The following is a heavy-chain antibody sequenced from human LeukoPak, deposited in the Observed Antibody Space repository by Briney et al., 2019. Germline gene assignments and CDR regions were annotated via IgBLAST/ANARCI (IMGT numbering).Heavy chain of an antibody. CDR3: ARGGSGYSYGYVNYYYYYGMDV. CDR2: ISSSSSTI. D-gene: IGHD5-18*01. Sequence: GGSLRLSCAASGFTFSSYSMNWVRQAPGKGLEWVSYISSSSSTIYYADSGKGRFTISRDNAKNSLYLQMNSLRDEDTAVYYCARGGSGYSYGYVNYYYYYGMDVWGQGTTVTVSS. J-gene: IGHJ6*02. V-gene: IGHV3-48*02. CDR1: GFTFSSYS.